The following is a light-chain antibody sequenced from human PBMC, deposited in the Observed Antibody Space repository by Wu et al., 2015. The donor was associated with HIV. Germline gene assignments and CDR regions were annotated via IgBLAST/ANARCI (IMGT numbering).Light chain of an antibody. CDR2: GSF. CDR1: QSVSNS. J-gene: IGKJ5*01. V-gene: IGKV3-15*01. Sequence: EVVMTQSPATLSVSPGERATLSCRTSQSVSNSLAWYQHKPGQGPRLLIYGSFTRASGTPARFSGSGSGTDFTLTISRLEPEDFAVYYCQQYESSITFGQGTRLDIK. CDR3: QQYESSIT.